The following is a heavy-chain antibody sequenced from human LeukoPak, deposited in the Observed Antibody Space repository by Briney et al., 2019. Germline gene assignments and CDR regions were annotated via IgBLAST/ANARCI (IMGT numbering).Heavy chain of an antibody. Sequence: ASVKDSCKASGYIFTNYYMHWVRQAPGQGLEWMGTINPSGGSTTYAQKFQGRVTMTRDTSTSTVYMELSSLRSEDTAVYYCAIYHGSAYYRCPRHWGQGTRVTVSS. CDR3: AIYHGSAYYRCPRH. CDR1: GYIFTNYY. J-gene: IGHJ4*02. D-gene: IGHD3-10*01. CDR2: INPSGGST. V-gene: IGHV1-46*01.